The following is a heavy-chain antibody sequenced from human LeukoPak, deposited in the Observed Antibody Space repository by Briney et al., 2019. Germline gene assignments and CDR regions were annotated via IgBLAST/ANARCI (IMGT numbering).Heavy chain of an antibody. CDR3: AKEGGYFDWPFTFDY. D-gene: IGHD3-9*01. CDR2: APHDRSSP. Sequence: GGSLRLSCAASGFTFSSYSMHWVRQAPNKGLEWVAVAPHDRSSPSHAASVNGRFTISRDNSKDTLFLHMDSLRAEDTAVYYCAKEGGYFDWPFTFDYWGQGTLVTVSS. J-gene: IGHJ4*02. V-gene: IGHV3-30*18. CDR1: GFTFSSYS.